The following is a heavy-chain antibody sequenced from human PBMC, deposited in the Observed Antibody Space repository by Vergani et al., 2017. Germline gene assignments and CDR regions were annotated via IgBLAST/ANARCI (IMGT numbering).Heavy chain of an antibody. V-gene: IGHV4-39*01. Sequence: QLQLHKSGPGLVKPSETLSLTCTLSGSSISSSSHFWGWLRQTPGKGLEWIGSIYYSGSTYYNPSLKSRVTISVDTSKNQFSLKLSSVTAADTAVYYCARRTTMVRGVLEIARYYFDYWGQGTLVTVSS. CDR2: IYYSGST. D-gene: IGHD3-10*01. CDR3: ARRTTMVRGVLEIARYYFDY. CDR1: GSSISSSSHF. J-gene: IGHJ4*02.